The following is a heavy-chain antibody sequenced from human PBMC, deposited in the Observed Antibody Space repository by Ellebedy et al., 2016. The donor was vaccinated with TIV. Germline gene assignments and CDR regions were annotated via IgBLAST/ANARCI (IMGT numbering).Heavy chain of an antibody. Sequence: SETLSLXXTVSGGSISSGGYYWSWIRQHPGKGLEWIGYIYYSGSTYYNPSLKSRVTISVDTSKNQFSLKLSSVTAADTAVYYCARVAGYSGYDRLRVSVPSCDYWGQGTLVTVSS. D-gene: IGHD5-12*01. V-gene: IGHV4-31*03. CDR1: GGSISSGGYY. J-gene: IGHJ4*02. CDR2: IYYSGST. CDR3: ARVAGYSGYDRLRVSVPSCDY.